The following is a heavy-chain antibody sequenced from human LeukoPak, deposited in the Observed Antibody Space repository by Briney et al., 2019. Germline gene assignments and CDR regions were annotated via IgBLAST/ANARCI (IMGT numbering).Heavy chain of an antibody. Sequence: ASVTVSCKASGDTFSSYAISWVLQAPGQGLEWMGRIIPIFGTANYAQKFQGRVTITTDESTSSAYMELSSLRSEDTAVYYCARDEAFGQWLAPGDYWGQGTLVTVSS. V-gene: IGHV1-69*05. CDR1: GDTFSSYA. CDR2: IIPIFGTA. D-gene: IGHD6-19*01. J-gene: IGHJ4*02. CDR3: ARDEAFGQWLAPGDY.